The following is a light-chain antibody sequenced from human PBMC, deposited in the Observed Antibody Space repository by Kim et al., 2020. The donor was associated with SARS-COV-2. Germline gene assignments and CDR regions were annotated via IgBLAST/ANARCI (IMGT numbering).Light chain of an antibody. CDR3: QQFYTLPRT. J-gene: IGKJ1*01. CDR1: KNILYSSDNKNY. CDR2: WAS. V-gene: IGKV4-1*01. Sequence: DIVLTQSPDSLAVSLGERATIHCKSSKNILYSSDNKNYLAWYQQKSGQPPRLLMSWASTRDSGVPDRFSGSGSGTEFTLTISSLQAEDVAVYYCQQFYTLPRTFGQGTKVDIK.